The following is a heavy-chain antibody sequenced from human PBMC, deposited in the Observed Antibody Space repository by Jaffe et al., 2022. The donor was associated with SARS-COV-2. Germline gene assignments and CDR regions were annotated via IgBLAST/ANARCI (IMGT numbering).Heavy chain of an antibody. CDR2: ISSSGSTI. CDR3: ARTATDYCSGGSCHQYYFDY. V-gene: IGHV3-11*01. Sequence: QVQLVESGGGLVKPGGSLRLSCAASGFTFSDYYMSWIRQAPGKGLEWVSYISSSGSTIYYADSVKGRFTISRDNAKNSLYLQMNSLRAEDTAVYYCARTATDYCSGGSCHQYYFDYWGQGTLVTVSS. CDR1: GFTFSDYY. J-gene: IGHJ4*02. D-gene: IGHD2-15*01.